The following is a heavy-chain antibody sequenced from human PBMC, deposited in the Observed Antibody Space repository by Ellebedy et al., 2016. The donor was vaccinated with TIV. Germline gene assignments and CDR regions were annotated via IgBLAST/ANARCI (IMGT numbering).Heavy chain of an antibody. D-gene: IGHD1-26*01. CDR1: GFSFSSYA. V-gene: IGHV3-30*04. Sequence: GGSLRLXXAASGFSFSSYAMHWVRQAPGKGLEWVATISYDGRSEYYPDSVKGRFTISRDNSKNTLSLQTNSLRGEDTAVYHCARGVRYSGSPSYYYHGLDVWGQGTTVTVSS. J-gene: IGHJ6*02. CDR2: ISYDGRSE. CDR3: ARGVRYSGSPSYYYHGLDV.